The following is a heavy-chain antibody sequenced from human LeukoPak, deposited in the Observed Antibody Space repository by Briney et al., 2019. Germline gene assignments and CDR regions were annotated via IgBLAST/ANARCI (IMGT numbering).Heavy chain of an antibody. D-gene: IGHD1-1*01. V-gene: IGHV3-48*03. CDR1: GFTFSSCE. J-gene: IGHJ4*02. Sequence: TVGSLRLSCAASGFTFSSCEMNWVRQAPGKGLEWVSYISSSGSTIYYADSVKGRFTISRDNAKNSLYLQMNSLRAEDTAVYYCARINWNGNFDYWGQGTLVTVSS. CDR3: ARINWNGNFDY. CDR2: ISSSGSTI.